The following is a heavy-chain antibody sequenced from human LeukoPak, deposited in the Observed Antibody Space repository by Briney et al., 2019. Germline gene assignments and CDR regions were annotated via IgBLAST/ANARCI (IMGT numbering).Heavy chain of an antibody. D-gene: IGHD6-13*01. CDR2: ISGSGVGT. CDR3: AKDQVACGSWYYFDY. J-gene: IGHJ4*02. V-gene: IGHV3-23*01. CDR1: GFTFSSYA. Sequence: PGGSLRLSCAASGFTFSSYAMSWVRQAPGKGLEWVSAISGSGVGTYYAESMKGRFTISGDNSKNTLYLQMNSLRAEDTAVYYCAKDQVACGSWYYFDYWGKGTLVTVSS.